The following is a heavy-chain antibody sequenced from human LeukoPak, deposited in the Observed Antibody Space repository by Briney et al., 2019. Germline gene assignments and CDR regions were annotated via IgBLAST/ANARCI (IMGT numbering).Heavy chain of an antibody. J-gene: IGHJ4*02. CDR3: VKDDGWVQYAN. V-gene: IGHV3-23*01. CDR1: GFIFSHHG. Sequence: GGTLRLSCAASGFIFSHHGMNWVRQAPGKGLEWVSGIRTDGVTTYYADSVKGRFIISRDNSKNTVYLQMNSLSAEDAAVYYCVKDDGWVQYANWGQGTLVTVSS. D-gene: IGHD5-24*01. CDR2: IRTDGVTT.